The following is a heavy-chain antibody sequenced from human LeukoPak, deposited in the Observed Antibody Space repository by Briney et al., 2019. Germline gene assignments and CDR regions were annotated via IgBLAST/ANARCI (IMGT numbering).Heavy chain of an antibody. Sequence: GGSLRLSCAASGSTFSTYGLPWFRQPPGKGWVWVSRINSDGSSTSYADSVKGRFTISRDNAKNTLYLQMNSLRAEDTAVYYCARKEGGWLVPLVSGSPIDYWGQGTLVTVSS. J-gene: IGHJ4*02. CDR3: ARKEGGWLVPLVSGSPIDY. CDR2: INSDGSST. V-gene: IGHV3-74*01. CDR1: GSTFSTYG. D-gene: IGHD6-19*01.